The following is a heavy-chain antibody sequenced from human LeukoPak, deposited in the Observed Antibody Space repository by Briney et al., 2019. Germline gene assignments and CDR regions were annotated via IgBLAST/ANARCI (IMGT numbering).Heavy chain of an antibody. D-gene: IGHD4-23*01. CDR3: AKGQGSYGGNPWWYYYGMDV. J-gene: IGHJ6*02. CDR1: GFTFSSYA. CDR2: ISGSGGST. V-gene: IGHV3-23*01. Sequence: PGGSLGLSCAASGFTFSSYAMSWVRQAPGKGLEWVPAISGSGGSTYYADSVKGRFTISRDNSKNTLYLQMNSLRAEDTAVYYCAKGQGSYGGNPWWYYYGMDVWGQGTTVTVSS.